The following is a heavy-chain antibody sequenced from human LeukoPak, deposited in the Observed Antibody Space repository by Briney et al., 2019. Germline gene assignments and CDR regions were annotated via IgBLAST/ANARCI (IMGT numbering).Heavy chain of an antibody. V-gene: IGHV3-7*04. CDR2: IKQDGSEK. CDR3: ARGARTCDY. J-gene: IGHJ4*02. CDR1: GFTHRSYW. D-gene: IGHD2-2*01. Sequence: GGTLRLSCAASGFTHRSYWMSWVRQAPGKGLEWVANIKQDGSEKYYVDSVKGRFTISRDNAKNSLYLQMNSLRAEDTAVYYCARGARTCDYWGQGTLVTVSS.